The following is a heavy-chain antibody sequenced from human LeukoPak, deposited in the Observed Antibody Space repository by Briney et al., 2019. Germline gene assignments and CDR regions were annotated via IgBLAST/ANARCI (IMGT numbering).Heavy chain of an antibody. D-gene: IGHD3-22*01. CDR1: GFNYA. CDR3: AKNYYDSSGYVLGAFDI. CDR2: IGGSGDRT. V-gene: IGHV3-23*01. J-gene: IGHJ3*02. Sequence: GGTLRLSCAASGFNYAINWVRQAPGKGLEWVSGIGGSGDRTYYADSVKGRFTISRDNSKNTLYLQMNSLRAEDTAVYYCAKNYYDSSGYVLGAFDIWGQGTMVTVSS.